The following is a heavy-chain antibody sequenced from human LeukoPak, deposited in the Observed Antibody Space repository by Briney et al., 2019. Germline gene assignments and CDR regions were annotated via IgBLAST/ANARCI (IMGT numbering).Heavy chain of an antibody. D-gene: IGHD1-26*01. CDR2: FDPEDGET. CDR1: GYTLTELS. V-gene: IGHV1-24*01. CDR3: ATGKWELVSYWFDP. Sequence: ASVKVSCKVSGYTLTELSLHWVRQAPGKGLEWMGGFDPEDGETIYAQKFQGRVTMTEDTSTDTAYMELSSLRSEDTAVYYCATGKWELVSYWFDPWGQGTLVTVSS. J-gene: IGHJ5*02.